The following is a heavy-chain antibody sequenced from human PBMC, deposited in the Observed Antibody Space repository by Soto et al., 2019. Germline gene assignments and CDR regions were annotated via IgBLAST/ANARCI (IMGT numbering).Heavy chain of an antibody. CDR3: ARGADGVAHAYYYYYYGMDV. V-gene: IGHV1-69*02. D-gene: IGHD3-10*01. CDR1: GGTFSSYT. CDR2: IIPILGIA. J-gene: IGHJ6*02. Sequence: GASVKVSCKASGGTFSSYTISWVRQAPGQGLEWMGRIIPILGIANYAQKFQGRVTITADKSTSTAYMELSSLRSEDTAVYYCARGADGVAHAYYYYYYGMDVWGQGTTVTVSS.